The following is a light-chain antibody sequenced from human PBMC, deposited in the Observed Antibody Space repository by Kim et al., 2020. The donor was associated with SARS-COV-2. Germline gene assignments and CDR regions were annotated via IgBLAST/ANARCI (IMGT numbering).Light chain of an antibody. J-gene: IGKJ2*01. Sequence: LCPGERATPSCMAGQSVSRNNLAWYQQKLGQAPRLLSYGGSSRATGIPDRFRGSGSGTDFTLPISRLEPEDFAVYYCQQYVNSPYTFGQGTKLEIK. CDR1: QSVSRNN. CDR2: GGS. V-gene: IGKV3-20*01. CDR3: QQYVNSPYT.